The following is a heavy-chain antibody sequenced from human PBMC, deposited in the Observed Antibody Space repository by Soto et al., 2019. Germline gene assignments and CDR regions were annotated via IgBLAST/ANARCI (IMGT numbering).Heavy chain of an antibody. CDR2: IYYSGST. CDR3: ARGGGYGHYYYGMDV. V-gene: IGHV4-31*03. CDR1: GGSIISGGYY. J-gene: IGHJ6*04. D-gene: IGHD1-26*01. Sequence: SETLSLTCTVSGGSIISGGYYWSWIRQHPGKGLEWIGYIYYSGSTYYDPSLKSRISISLDTSKNQFSLKLSSVTAGDTAVYYCARGGGYGHYYYGMDVWGKGTTVTVAS.